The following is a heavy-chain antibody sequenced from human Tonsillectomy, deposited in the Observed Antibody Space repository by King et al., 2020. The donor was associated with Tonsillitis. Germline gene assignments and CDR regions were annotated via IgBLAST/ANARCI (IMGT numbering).Heavy chain of an antibody. V-gene: IGHV3-23*04. CDR2: ISGSGGST. Sequence: VQLVESGGGLVQPGGSLRLSCAASGFTFSSYAMSWVRQAPGKGLEWVSAISGSGGSTYYADSVKGRFTISRDNSKNTLYLQMNSLRAEDTAVYYCAKVYTVSPTSGSYYNDYYYYGMDVWGQGTTVTVSS. CDR3: AKVYTVSPTSGSYYNDYYYYGMDV. CDR1: GFTFSSYA. D-gene: IGHD3-10*01. J-gene: IGHJ6*02.